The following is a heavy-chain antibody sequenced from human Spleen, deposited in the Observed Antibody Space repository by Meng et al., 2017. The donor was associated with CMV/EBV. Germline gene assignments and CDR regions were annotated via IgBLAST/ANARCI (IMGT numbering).Heavy chain of an antibody. CDR2: IRYDGTYK. CDR1: GFTFSNFG. CDR3: VSGGAGLSKGLDY. J-gene: IGHJ4*02. Sequence: GESLKISCAPSGFTFSNFGMHWVRQAPGKGLEWVAFIRYDGTYKYYVDSVKGRFTISRDNSKNTLYLQMNSLRAEDTAVYYCVSGGAGLSKGLDYWGQGTLVTVSS. V-gene: IGHV3-30*02. D-gene: IGHD6-19*01.